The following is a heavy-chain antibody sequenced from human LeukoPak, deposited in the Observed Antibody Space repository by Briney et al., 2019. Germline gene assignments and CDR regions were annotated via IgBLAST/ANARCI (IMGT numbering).Heavy chain of an antibody. V-gene: IGHV1-8*01. J-gene: IGHJ3*02. CDR2: MNPNSGNT. Sequence: ASVKVSCKASRYTFTSYDINWVRQATGQGLEWMGWMNPNSGNTGYAQKFQGRVTMTRNTSISTAYMELSSLRSEDTAVYYCARVYYSSSGYDAFDIWGQGTMVTVSS. CDR1: RYTFTSYD. CDR3: ARVYYSSSGYDAFDI. D-gene: IGHD6-6*01.